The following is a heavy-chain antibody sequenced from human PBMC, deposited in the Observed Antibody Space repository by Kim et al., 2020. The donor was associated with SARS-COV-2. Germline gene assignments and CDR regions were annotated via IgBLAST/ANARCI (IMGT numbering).Heavy chain of an antibody. V-gene: IGHV3-48*02. CDR3: ARVSGFDALEM. J-gene: IGHJ3*02. CDR2: TR. Sequence: TRPYGDSVKGRFTISRDNAKNSVSLQMNSLRDDDTAVYYCARVSGFDALEMWGQGTMVTVSS. D-gene: IGHD5-12*01.